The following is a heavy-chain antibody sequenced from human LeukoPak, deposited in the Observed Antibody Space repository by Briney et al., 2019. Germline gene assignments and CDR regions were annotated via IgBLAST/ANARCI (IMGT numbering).Heavy chain of an antibody. V-gene: IGHV1-2*02. D-gene: IGHD2-21*02. Sequence: ASVKVSCKASGYTFTGYYMHWVRQAPGQGLEWMGWINPNSGGTNYAQKFQGRVTMTRDTSISTAYMELSRLRSDDTAVYYCARALPCDGDCYSSNWFDPWGQGTLVTVSS. CDR1: GYTFTGYY. CDR2: INPNSGGT. J-gene: IGHJ5*02. CDR3: ARALPCDGDCYSSNWFDP.